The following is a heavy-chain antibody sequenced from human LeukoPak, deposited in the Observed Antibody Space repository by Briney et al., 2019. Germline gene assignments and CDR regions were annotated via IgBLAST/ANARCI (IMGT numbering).Heavy chain of an antibody. V-gene: IGHV1-2*02. CDR1: GYTFTGYY. CDR3: ATLAYYDFWSGSYYYGMDV. CDR2: INPNSGGT. J-gene: IGHJ6*02. Sequence: ASVSVSCKASGYTFTGYYMHWVRQAPGQRLEWMGWINPNSGGTNYAQKFQGRVTMTRDTSISTAYMELSRLRSDDTAVYYCATLAYYDFWSGSYYYGMDVWGQGTTVTVSS. D-gene: IGHD3-3*01.